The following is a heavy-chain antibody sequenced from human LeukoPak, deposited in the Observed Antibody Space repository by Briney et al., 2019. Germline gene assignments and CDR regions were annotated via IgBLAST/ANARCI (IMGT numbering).Heavy chain of an antibody. D-gene: IGHD5-18*01. CDR3: ARAPGYSFGPNNCFDP. J-gene: IGHJ5*02. CDR2: VHKYGST. CDR1: GGPFGVYY. Sequence: SETLSLTCAVYGGPFGVYYWSWIRQPPGKGLEWIGYVHKYGSTNYNPSLKSRVTMSVDTSKNQVSLTLRSVSRADTAMYYCARAPGYSFGPNNCFDPWGQGTLVTVSS. V-gene: IGHV4-59*01.